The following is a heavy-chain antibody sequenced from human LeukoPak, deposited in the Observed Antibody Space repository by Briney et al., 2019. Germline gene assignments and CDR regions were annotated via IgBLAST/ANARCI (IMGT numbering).Heavy chain of an antibody. D-gene: IGHD1/OR15-1a*01. J-gene: IGHJ4*02. V-gene: IGHV3-15*01. CDR3: STYNMNNGWY. Sequence: PGGSLRLSCAASGFTVRSNYMTWVRQAPGKGLEWVGRIRSKTDGGTTDYAAPVKGRFTISRDDSQNTLYLQMDSLKTEDTAVYYCSTYNMNNGWYWGQGTLATVSS. CDR2: IRSKTDGGTT. CDR1: GFTVRSNY.